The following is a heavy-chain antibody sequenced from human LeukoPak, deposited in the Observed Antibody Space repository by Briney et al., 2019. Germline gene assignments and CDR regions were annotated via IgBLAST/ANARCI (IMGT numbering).Heavy chain of an antibody. CDR3: ARAAGRAAAGTGWFDP. V-gene: IGHV3-48*01. J-gene: IGHJ5*02. Sequence: GGSLRLSCAASGFTFSSYSMSWVRQAPGKGLEWVSYISSSSSTIYYADSVKGRFTISRDNAKNSLYLQMNSLGAEDTAVYYCARAAGRAAAGTGWFDPWGQGTLVTVSS. CDR2: ISSSSSTI. CDR1: GFTFSSYS. D-gene: IGHD6-13*01.